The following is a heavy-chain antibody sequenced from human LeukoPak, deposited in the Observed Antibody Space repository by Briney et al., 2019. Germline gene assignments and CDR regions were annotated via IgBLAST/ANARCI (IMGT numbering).Heavy chain of an antibody. CDR1: GITLSNYG. Sequence: GGSLTLSCAVSGITLSNYGMSWVRPAPGKGLEWVAVISGSGGSTNYADSVKGRFTISRDNPKNTLFLQMKSLRAEDTAVYFCAKRGVVIRVILVGFHKEAYYFDSWGRGALVTVSS. J-gene: IGHJ4*02. D-gene: IGHD3-22*01. CDR2: ISGSGGST. V-gene: IGHV3-23*01. CDR3: AKRGVVIRVILVGFHKEAYYFDS.